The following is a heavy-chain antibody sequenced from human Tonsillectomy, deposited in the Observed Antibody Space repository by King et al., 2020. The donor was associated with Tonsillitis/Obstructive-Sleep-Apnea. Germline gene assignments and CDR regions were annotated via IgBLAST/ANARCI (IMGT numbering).Heavy chain of an antibody. CDR2: ISYDGSNR. D-gene: IGHD2-2*01. Sequence: VQLVESGGGVFQPGRSLRLSCAASGFTFSSYAMHWVRPAPGKGLEWVAVISYDGSNRYYADSVEGRFTISRDNSKNTLYLQINSLRAEDTAVYYCAGGKFVVVGPMDVWGKGTTVTVSS. CDR1: GFTFSSYA. J-gene: IGHJ6*04. V-gene: IGHV3-30*01. CDR3: AGGKFVVVGPMDV.